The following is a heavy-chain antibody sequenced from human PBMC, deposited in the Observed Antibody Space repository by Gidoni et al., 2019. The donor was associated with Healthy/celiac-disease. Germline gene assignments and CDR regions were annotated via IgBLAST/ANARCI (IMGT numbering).Heavy chain of an antibody. J-gene: IGHJ5*02. CDR1: GGSLSSYY. V-gene: IGHV4-59*01. D-gene: IGHD6-19*01. CDR2: IYYSGST. CDR3: ARMGGSGWYRAADWFDP. Sequence: QVQLQESGPGLVKPSETLSLTCTVSGGSLSSYYWSWIRQPPGKGLEWIGYIYYSGSTNYNPSLKSRVTISVDTSKNQFSLKLSSVTAADTAVYYCARMGGSGWYRAADWFDPWGQGTLVTVSS.